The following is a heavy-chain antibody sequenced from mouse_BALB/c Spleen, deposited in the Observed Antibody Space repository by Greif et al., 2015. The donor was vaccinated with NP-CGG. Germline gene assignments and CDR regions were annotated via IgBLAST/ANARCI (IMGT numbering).Heavy chain of an antibody. CDR3: ARDYDYWYFDV. D-gene: IGHD2-4*01. V-gene: IGHV1-7*01. J-gene: IGHJ1*01. CDR2: INPSTGYT. Sequence: QVQLQQSGAELAKPGASVKMSCKASGYTFTSYWMHWVKQRPGQGLEWIGYINPSTGYTEYNQKFKDKATLTADKSSSTAYMQLSSLTSEDSAVYYCARDYDYWYFDVWGAGTTVTASS. CDR1: GYTFTSYW.